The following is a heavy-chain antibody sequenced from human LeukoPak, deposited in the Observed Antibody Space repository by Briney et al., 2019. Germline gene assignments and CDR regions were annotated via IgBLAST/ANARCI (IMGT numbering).Heavy chain of an antibody. CDR1: GFTFGSYS. CDR2: ISAGGITT. CDR3: ARKSGSGNFPLDY. D-gene: IGHD3-10*01. V-gene: IGHV3-23*01. Sequence: PGGSLRLSCAASGFTFGSYSMSWVRQAPGKGLEWVSVISAGGITTYYADSVEGRFTISRDNSKNTVFLQMSSLRAEDTALYYCARKSGSGNFPLDYWGQRTLVTVSS. J-gene: IGHJ4*02.